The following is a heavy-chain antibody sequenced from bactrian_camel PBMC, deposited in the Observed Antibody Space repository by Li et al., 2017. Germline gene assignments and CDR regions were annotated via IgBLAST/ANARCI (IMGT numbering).Heavy chain of an antibody. CDR3: AQDSGWGSNINCGRAWYQYNC. Sequence: HVQLVESGGDSVEAGGSLTLSCKASGDVSNYCMGWFRQAPGKEREGVAVIGNDGTTKYADSVEGRFTISKDNAKNILYLQMDRLEPEDTAMYFCAQDSGWGSNINCGRAWYQYNCWGQGTQVTVS. V-gene: IGHV3S53*01. CDR2: IGNDGTT. CDR1: GDVSNYC. J-gene: IGHJ4*01. D-gene: IGHD6*01.